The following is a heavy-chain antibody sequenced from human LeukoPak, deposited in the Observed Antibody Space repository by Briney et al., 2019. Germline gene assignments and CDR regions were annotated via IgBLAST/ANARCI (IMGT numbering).Heavy chain of an antibody. CDR3: AKADCTSVKCYPDY. V-gene: IGHV3-23*01. D-gene: IGHD2-8*02. CDR2: ISARGVSI. J-gene: IGHJ4*02. CDR1: GFLFSDYG. Sequence: GSLLLSCAATGFLFSDYGMSGGRQAPGKGREGGSGISARGVSIYYSDSVKGRFTISRDRGKNNLILQMNNVRVEDPAVYYCAKADCTSVKCYPDYWGQGSLVTVSS.